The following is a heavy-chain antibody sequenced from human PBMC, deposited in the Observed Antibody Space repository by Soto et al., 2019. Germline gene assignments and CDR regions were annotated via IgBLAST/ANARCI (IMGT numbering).Heavy chain of an antibody. V-gene: IGHV3-21*01. Sequence: GGSLRLSCAASGFTFSSYSMNWVRQAPGKGLEWVSSISSSSSYIYYADSVKGRFTISRDNAKNSLYLQMNSLRAEDTSVYYCASSTYDSSGYDAFDIWGQGTMVTVSS. CDR2: ISSSSSYI. D-gene: IGHD3-22*01. CDR1: GFTFSSYS. J-gene: IGHJ3*02. CDR3: ASSTYDSSGYDAFDI.